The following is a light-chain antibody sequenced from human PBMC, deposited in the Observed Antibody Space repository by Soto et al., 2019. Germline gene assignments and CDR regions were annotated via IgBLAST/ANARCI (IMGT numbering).Light chain of an antibody. J-gene: IGLJ1*01. Sequence: QSALAQPPSVSGAPGQRVTISCTGSSSNIGAGYDVHWYQQLPGTAPKLLIYGNSNRPSGVPDRFSGSKSGTSASLAITGLQAEDEADYYCQSSDSGMRRVVGTGTK. CDR2: GNS. CDR1: SSNIGAGYD. V-gene: IGLV1-40*01. CDR3: QSSDSGMRRV.